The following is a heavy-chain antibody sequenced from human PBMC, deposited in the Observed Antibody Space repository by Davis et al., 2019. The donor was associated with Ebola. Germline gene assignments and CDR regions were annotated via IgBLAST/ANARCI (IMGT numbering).Heavy chain of an antibody. CDR3: ARVLHDFWTSGGMDV. Sequence: PGGSLRLFCAASGFTFSSYSMNWVRQAPGKGLEWVSSISSSSYIYYADSVKGRFTISRDNSKNTLYLQMNSLRAEDTAVYYCARVLHDFWTSGGMDVWGQGTTVTVSS. V-gene: IGHV3-21*04. CDR2: ISSSSYI. J-gene: IGHJ6*02. CDR1: GFTFSSYS. D-gene: IGHD3-3*01.